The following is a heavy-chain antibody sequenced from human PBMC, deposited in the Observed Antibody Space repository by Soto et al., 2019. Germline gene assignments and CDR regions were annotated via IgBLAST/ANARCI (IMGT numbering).Heavy chain of an antibody. V-gene: IGHV1-8*01. CDR2: MNPRSGNT. CDR3: ARGDSFTSSWYWFDS. D-gene: IGHD6-13*01. Sequence: QVQLVQSGVEVKKPGASVKVSCKTSGYTFITYEITWVRQAPGQGLEWMGWMNPRSGNTGYAQKFQGRVAMTRNTPLNSPYLELPDLTSEDTAVYYCARGDSFTSSWYWFDSWGQGTLVTVSS. CDR1: GYTFITYE. J-gene: IGHJ5*01.